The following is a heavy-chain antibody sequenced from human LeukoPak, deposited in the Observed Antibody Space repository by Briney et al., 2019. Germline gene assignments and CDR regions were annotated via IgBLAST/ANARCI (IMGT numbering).Heavy chain of an antibody. D-gene: IGHD5-18*01. CDR3: ARALWIQLDDAFDI. Sequence: GGSLRLSCAASGFTFSSYAMHWVRQAPGKGLEWVAVISYNGSNKYYADSVKGRFTIFRDNSKNTLYLQMNSLRAEDTAVYYCARALWIQLDDAFDIWGQGTMVTVSS. CDR1: GFTFSSYA. V-gene: IGHV3-30-3*01. J-gene: IGHJ3*02. CDR2: ISYNGSNK.